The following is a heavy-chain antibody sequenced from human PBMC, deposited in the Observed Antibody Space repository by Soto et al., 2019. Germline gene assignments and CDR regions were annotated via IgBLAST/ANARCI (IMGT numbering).Heavy chain of an antibody. V-gene: IGHV3-74*01. CDR3: TRAVEDWGKPAVI. CDR1: GFTFSSHW. Sequence: EVKLVESGGGLVQPGGSLRLSCAASGFTFSSHWMHWVRHAPGKGLVWVSRINGDGSSTTYADSVKGRFTISRDDAKSRLYLQMNSLCAGAKAGYYCTRAVEDWGKPAVICAQGTLVTASS. D-gene: IGHD3-16*01. CDR2: INGDGSST. J-gene: IGHJ3*02.